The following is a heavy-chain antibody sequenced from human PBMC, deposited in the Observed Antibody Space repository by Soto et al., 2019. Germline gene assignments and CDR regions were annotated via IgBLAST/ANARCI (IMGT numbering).Heavy chain of an antibody. V-gene: IGHV3-23*01. J-gene: IGHJ4*02. CDR2: INGGGGTT. CDR3: AKDRHPDGIWTFDY. D-gene: IGHD3-9*01. Sequence: GGSLRLSCAASGFSFSGYTMNWVRQAHGKGLEWISGINGGGGTTYYADSVKGRFTISRDDSKNILYLQMNGPRAEDTAIYYCAKDRHPDGIWTFDYWGRGTLVTVSS. CDR1: GFSFSGYT.